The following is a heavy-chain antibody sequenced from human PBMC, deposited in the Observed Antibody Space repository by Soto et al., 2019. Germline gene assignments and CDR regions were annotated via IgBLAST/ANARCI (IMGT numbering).Heavy chain of an antibody. CDR2: IYSGGST. CDR3: AREPYGDSQYFEY. Sequence: GGSLRLSCAASGFTVSSNYMSWVRQAPGKGLEWVSVIYSGGSTYYADSVKGRFTISRDNSKNTLYLQMNSLRAEDTAVYYCAREPYGDSQYFEYWGQGTPVTVSS. V-gene: IGHV3-66*01. J-gene: IGHJ4*02. D-gene: IGHD2-21*02. CDR1: GFTVSSNY.